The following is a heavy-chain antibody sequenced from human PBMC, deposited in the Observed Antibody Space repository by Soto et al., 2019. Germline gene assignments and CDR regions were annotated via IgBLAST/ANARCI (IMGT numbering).Heavy chain of an antibody. CDR2: IYYSGST. V-gene: IGHV4-39*01. J-gene: IGHJ4*02. CDR3: ARMGVLRFLEGGYYFDY. D-gene: IGHD3-3*01. CDR1: GGSISSSSYY. Sequence: QLQLQESGPGLVKPSETLSLTCTVSGGSISSSSYYWGWIRQPPGKGLEWIGSIYYSGSTYYNPSPKSRVTISVDTSKNQFSLKLSSVTAADTAVYYCARMGVLRFLEGGYYFDYWGQGTLVTVSS.